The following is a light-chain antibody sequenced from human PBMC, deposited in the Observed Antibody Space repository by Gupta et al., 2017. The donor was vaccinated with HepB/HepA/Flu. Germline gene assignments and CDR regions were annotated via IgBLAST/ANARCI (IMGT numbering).Light chain of an antibody. Sequence: IVMPQSPLSLPVTPGEPASVSCRSSQSLLHSDGNNRLDWYLPKPGQSPHLLMYLGSNRASGVPARLRGRGSGSLFPLNIRRVVATSVGVYYCTLGLQTPYPFGPGTKLEIK. J-gene: IGKJ2*01. V-gene: IGKV2-28*01. CDR2: LGS. CDR3: TLGLQTPYP. CDR1: QSLLHSDGNNR.